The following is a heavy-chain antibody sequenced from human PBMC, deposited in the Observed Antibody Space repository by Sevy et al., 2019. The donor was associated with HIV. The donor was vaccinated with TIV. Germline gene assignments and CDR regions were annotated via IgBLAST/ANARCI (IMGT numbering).Heavy chain of an antibody. CDR1: GGSFSGYY. V-gene: IGHV4-34*01. Sequence: SETLSLTCAVYGGSFSGYYWSWIRQPPGKGLEWIGEIKHSGSTNYNPSLKSRVTISVDTSKNQISLKLSSVTAADTAVYYCARGAITMVRGETNWFDPWGQGTLVTVSS. CDR2: IKHSGST. J-gene: IGHJ5*02. D-gene: IGHD3-10*01. CDR3: ARGAITMVRGETNWFDP.